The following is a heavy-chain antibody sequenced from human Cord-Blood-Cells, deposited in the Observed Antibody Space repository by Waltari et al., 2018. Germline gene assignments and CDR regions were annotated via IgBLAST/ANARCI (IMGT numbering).Heavy chain of an antibody. CDR1: GGSISSSSYY. CDR3: ARDDSSGWYKAEYFQH. D-gene: IGHD6-19*01. J-gene: IGHJ1*01. Sequence: QLQLQESGPGLVKPSETLSLTCTVSGGSISSSSYYWGWIRQPPGKGLEWIGSIYYSGGTYYNPSLKSRVTISVDTSKNQFSLKLSSVTAADTAVYYCARDDSSGWYKAEYFQHWGQGTLVTVSS. V-gene: IGHV4-39*07. CDR2: IYYSGGT.